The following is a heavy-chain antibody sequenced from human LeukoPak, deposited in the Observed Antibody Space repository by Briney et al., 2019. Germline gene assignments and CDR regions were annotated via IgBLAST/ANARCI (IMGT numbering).Heavy chain of an antibody. Sequence: PGRSLRLSCAASGFNFSSYGMHWVRPAPGKGLEWVAVIWYDGSDEYYTDSVKGRFTIFRDNSKNTLYLQMNSLRAEDTAIYYCARAGDAFDLWGQGTMVTVSS. CDR1: GFNFSSYG. CDR2: IWYDGSDE. CDR3: ARAGDAFDL. V-gene: IGHV3-33*01. J-gene: IGHJ3*01.